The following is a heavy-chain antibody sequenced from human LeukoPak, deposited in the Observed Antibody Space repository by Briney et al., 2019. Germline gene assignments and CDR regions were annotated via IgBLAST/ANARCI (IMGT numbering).Heavy chain of an antibody. CDR3: ASGGWYSRDY. J-gene: IGHJ4*02. D-gene: IGHD6-19*01. Sequence: SETLSLTCTVSGGSISSYYWSWIRQPPGKGLEWIGYIYYSGSTSYNPSLKSRVTISVDTSKNQFSLKLSSVTAADTAVYYCASGGWYSRDYWGQGTLVTVSS. CDR2: IYYSGST. CDR1: GGSISSYY. V-gene: IGHV4-59*01.